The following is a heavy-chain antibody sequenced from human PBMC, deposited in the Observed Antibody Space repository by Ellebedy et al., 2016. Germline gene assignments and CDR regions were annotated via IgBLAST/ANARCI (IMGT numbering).Heavy chain of an antibody. D-gene: IGHD3-16*01. Sequence: GGSLRLXXAGSGFTFGDYVMHWVRQAPGQGLVWVSLIKHDGRTTTYADSVKGRFTISRDTAKNTLYLQMNSLRAEDTAVYYCATGAVSAYEFWGQGTLVTVSS. J-gene: IGHJ4*02. CDR3: ATGAVSAYEF. CDR2: IKHDGRTT. V-gene: IGHV3-74*01. CDR1: GFTFGDYV.